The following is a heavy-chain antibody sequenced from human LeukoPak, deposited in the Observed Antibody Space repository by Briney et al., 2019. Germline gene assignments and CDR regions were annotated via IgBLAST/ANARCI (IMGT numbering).Heavy chain of an antibody. CDR1: GGSISTYY. V-gene: IGHV4-59*01. D-gene: IGHD3-10*01. Sequence: PSETLSLTCTVSGGSISTYYWSWIRQPPGKGLEWIGYVYYTGATNYNPSLKSRVTISVDTSKNQFSLKLSSVTAADTAVYYCARDSTMVRGLEYYFDYWGQGTLVTVSS. CDR2: VYYTGAT. CDR3: ARDSTMVRGLEYYFDY. J-gene: IGHJ4*02.